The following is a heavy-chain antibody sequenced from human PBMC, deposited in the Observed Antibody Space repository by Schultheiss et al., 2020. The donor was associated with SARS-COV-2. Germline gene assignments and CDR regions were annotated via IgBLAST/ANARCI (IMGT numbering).Heavy chain of an antibody. CDR2: IYYSGST. V-gene: IGHV4-30-2*05. CDR1: GGSISSGGYC. Sequence: SETLSLTCGVSGGSISSGGYCWNWIRQPPGRGLEWIGYIYYSGSTYYNPSLKSRVTISVDTSKNQFSLKLSSVTAADTAVYYCARSGPAYGDYVYFQHWGQGTLVTVSS. D-gene: IGHD4-17*01. CDR3: ARSGPAYGDYVYFQH. J-gene: IGHJ1*01.